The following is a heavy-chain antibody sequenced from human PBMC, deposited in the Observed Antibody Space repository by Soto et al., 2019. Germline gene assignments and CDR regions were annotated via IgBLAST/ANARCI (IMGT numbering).Heavy chain of an antibody. V-gene: IGHV3-30*18. D-gene: IGHD5-18*01. CDR3: EKGGAIQLFIGY. CDR1: GFTFSSYG. J-gene: IGHJ4*02. CDR2: ISYDGSNK. Sequence: QVQLVESGGGVVEPGRSLRLSCAASGFTFSSYGMHWVRQAPGKGLEWVAVISYDGSNKYYADSVKGRFTISRDNSKNTLYLHMNSLRAEDTAVYYCEKGGAIQLFIGYWGQGTLVTVSS.